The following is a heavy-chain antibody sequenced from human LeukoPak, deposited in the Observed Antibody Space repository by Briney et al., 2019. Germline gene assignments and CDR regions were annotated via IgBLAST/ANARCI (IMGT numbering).Heavy chain of an antibody. D-gene: IGHD6-13*01. CDR1: GGSISSSNW. Sequence: SETLSLTCAVSGGSISSSNWWSWVRQPPGKGLEWIGEIYHSGSTNYNPSLKSRVTISVDKSKNQFSLKLSSVTAADTAVYYCAEYSSSWGYFDYWGQGTLVTVSS. J-gene: IGHJ4*02. V-gene: IGHV4-4*02. CDR3: AEYSSSWGYFDY. CDR2: IYHSGST.